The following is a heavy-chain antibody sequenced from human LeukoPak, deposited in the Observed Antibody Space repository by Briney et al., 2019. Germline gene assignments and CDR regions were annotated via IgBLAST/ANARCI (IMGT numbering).Heavy chain of an antibody. J-gene: IGHJ4*02. CDR3: ARRQGSSSYIDN. CDR2: IFYRGST. D-gene: IGHD6-13*01. CDR1: GGSISSSSYY. Sequence: PTETLSLTCTVSGGSISSSSYYWVWIRQPSGKGLEWIENIFYRGSTYYNPSLTSRVTISVDTSKNQFSLELSSVTAADTAVYYCARRQGSSSYIDNWGQGTLVSVSS. V-gene: IGHV4-39*01.